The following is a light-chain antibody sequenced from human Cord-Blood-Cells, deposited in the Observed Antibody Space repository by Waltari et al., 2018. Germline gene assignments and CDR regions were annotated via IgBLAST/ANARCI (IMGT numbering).Light chain of an antibody. Sequence: SYELTQPPSVSVSPGQTASIPCSGDKLGAKYACWYQQKPGQSPVLVIYQDSKRPSGITERFSGSNSGNTATLTISGTQAMDEADYYCQAWDSSTAVFGGGTKLTVL. V-gene: IGLV3-1*01. CDR3: QAWDSSTAV. CDR2: QDS. J-gene: IGLJ2*01. CDR1: KLGAKY.